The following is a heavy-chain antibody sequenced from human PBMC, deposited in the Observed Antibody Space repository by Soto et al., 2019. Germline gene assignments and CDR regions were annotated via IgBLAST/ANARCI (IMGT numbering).Heavy chain of an antibody. D-gene: IGHD6-6*01. Sequence: GGSLRLSCAASGFTFSNYGMHWVRQAPGKGPEWVTVIWYDGSNKYYADSVKGRFTISRDNSKNTLYLQMNSLRAEDTAVYYSARGWGSSSATFDSWGQGTLVTVSS. CDR3: ARGWGSSSATFDS. V-gene: IGHV3-33*01. CDR2: IWYDGSNK. J-gene: IGHJ4*02. CDR1: GFTFSNYG.